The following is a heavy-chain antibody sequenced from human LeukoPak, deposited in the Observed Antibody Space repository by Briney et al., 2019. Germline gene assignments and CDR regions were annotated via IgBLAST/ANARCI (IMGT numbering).Heavy chain of an antibody. CDR1: GYTFTSYD. CDR3: ARGVISGYYDILTGYYETDYYYYYYMDV. V-gene: IGHV1-18*01. D-gene: IGHD3-9*01. CDR2: ISAYNGNT. Sequence: ASVKVSCKASGYTFTSYDINWVRQATGQGLEGMGWISAYNGNTNYAQKLQGRVTMTTDTSTSTAYMELRSLRSDDTAVYYCARGVISGYYDILTGYYETDYYYYYYMDVWGKGTTVTVSS. J-gene: IGHJ6*03.